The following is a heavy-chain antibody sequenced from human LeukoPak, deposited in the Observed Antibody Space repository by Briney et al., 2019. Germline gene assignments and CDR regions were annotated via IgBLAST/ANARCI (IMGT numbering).Heavy chain of an antibody. CDR3: ASTNDFGDYMGA. J-gene: IGHJ5*02. Sequence: SETLSLTCAVSGGSISSGGYSWSWIRQLPGKGLEWIGYMYHGGSTYYNPSLQNRVTISVDRSTNQFSLKLISVTAADTAVYYCASTNDFGDYMGAWGQGTLVTVSS. V-gene: IGHV4-30-2*01. CDR1: GGSISSGGYS. D-gene: IGHD4-17*01. CDR2: MYHGGST.